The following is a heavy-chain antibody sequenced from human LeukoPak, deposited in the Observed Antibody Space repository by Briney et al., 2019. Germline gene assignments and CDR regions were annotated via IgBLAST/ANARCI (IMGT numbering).Heavy chain of an antibody. CDR3: ARDYYDILTGHRFDP. D-gene: IGHD3-9*01. CDR2: IIPIFGTA. Sequence: ASVKVSCKASGGTFSSYAISWVRQAPGRGLEWMGGIIPIFGTANYAQKFQGRVTITADESTSTAYMELSSLRSEDTAVYYCARDYYDILTGHRFDPWGQGTLVTVSS. CDR1: GGTFSSYA. J-gene: IGHJ5*02. V-gene: IGHV1-69*13.